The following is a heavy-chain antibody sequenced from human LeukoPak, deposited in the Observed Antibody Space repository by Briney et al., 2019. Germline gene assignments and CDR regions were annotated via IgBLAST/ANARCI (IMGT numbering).Heavy chain of an antibody. CDR3: ARVISIAAAGFDAFDI. CDR2: ISSSSSYI. CDR1: GFTFSSYS. V-gene: IGHV3-21*01. D-gene: IGHD6-13*01. J-gene: IGHJ3*02. Sequence: GGSLRLSCAASGFTFSSYSMNWVRQAPGKGLEWISSISSSSSYIYYADSVKGRFTISRGNAKNSLYLQMNSLRAEDTAVYYCARVISIAAAGFDAFDIWGQGTMVTVSS.